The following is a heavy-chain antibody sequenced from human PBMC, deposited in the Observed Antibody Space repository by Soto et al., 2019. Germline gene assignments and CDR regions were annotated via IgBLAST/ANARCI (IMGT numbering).Heavy chain of an antibody. D-gene: IGHD3-22*01. CDR1: GFTFSDYY. CDR2: ISSTGRTI. V-gene: IGHV3-11*01. CDR3: ARDYYDTSGYYYYFDY. J-gene: IGHJ4*02. Sequence: PGGPLRLSCAASGFTFSDYYMNWIRQAPGKGLEWVSYISSTGRTIYYADSVKGRFTIPRDNAKNSLYLQMNSLRAEDTAVHYCARDYYDTSGYYYYFDYWGQGTLVTSPQ.